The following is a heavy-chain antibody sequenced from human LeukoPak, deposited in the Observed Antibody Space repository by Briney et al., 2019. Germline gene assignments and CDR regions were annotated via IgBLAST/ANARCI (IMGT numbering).Heavy chain of an antibody. CDR1: GFTFSSYA. J-gene: IGHJ4*02. Sequence: PGGSLRLSCAASGFTFSSYAMHWVRQAPGKGLEWVAVVSFDGDNKYYADSVKGRFTISRDNSQNTLYLQLNSLRAEDTAVYYCARDWTLNYWGQGTLVTVSS. CDR2: VSFDGDNK. V-gene: IGHV3-30-3*01. CDR3: ARDWTLNY. D-gene: IGHD3/OR15-3a*01.